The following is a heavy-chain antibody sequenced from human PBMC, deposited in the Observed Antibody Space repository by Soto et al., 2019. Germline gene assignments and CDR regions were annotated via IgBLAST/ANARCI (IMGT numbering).Heavy chain of an antibody. CDR1: GGSISSGDNY. J-gene: IGHJ4*02. D-gene: IGHD3-16*02. CDR3: ARGTYFDSAWGTYRVGSSGCFDY. Sequence: SETLSLTCSISGGSISSGDNYWSWIRQPPGKGLEWIGYIHSSGSTFYNPSLKSRVTISIDPSKNQFSLKLSSVTAADTAVYSCARGTYFDSAWGTYRVGSSGCFDYWGQGTLVTVSS. V-gene: IGHV4-30-4*01. CDR2: IHSSGST.